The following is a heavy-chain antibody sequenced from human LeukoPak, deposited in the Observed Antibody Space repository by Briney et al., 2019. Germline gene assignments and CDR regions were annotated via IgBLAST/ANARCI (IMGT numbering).Heavy chain of an antibody. CDR1: GFSFSDYY. V-gene: IGHV3-11*04. CDR3: AGSLAYCGGDCRLGDY. D-gene: IGHD2-21*02. J-gene: IGHJ4*02. Sequence: PGGSLRLSCAASGFSFSDYYMSWIRQAPGKGLEWVSYISSSGSTIYYADSVKGRFTISRDNSKNTLYLQMNSLRPEDTAVYYCAGSLAYCGGDCRLGDYWGQGTLVTVSS. CDR2: ISSSGSTI.